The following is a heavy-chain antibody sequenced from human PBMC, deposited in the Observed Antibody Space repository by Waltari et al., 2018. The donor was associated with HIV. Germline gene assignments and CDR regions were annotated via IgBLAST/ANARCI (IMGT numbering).Heavy chain of an antibody. D-gene: IGHD3-16*01. V-gene: IGHV1-2*06. CDR2: INPDTGDT. CDR1: GDRFSNYF. Sequence: QTLLVQSESEVRAPGAPVALSCKASGDRFSNYFLYWLRPAPGQGLEWMGRINPDTGDTTYSQTFRTRVTMTRYTSSASTYMEMTRLTAADTATYFCARGEDVSLTHLPPGFRLEFWGKGSLVSVSS. J-gene: IGHJ4*02. CDR3: ARGEDVSLTHLPPGFRLEF.